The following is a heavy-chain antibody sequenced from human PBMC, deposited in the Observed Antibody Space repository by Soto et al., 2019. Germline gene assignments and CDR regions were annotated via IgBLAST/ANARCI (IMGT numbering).Heavy chain of an antibody. Sequence: ASVKVSCKASGYTFTSYAMHWVRQAPGQRLEWMGWINAGNGNTKYSQKFQGRVTITRDTSASTAYMGLSSLRSEDTAVYYCARVGRLYCSSTSCYILDYWGQGTLVTVSS. CDR1: GYTFTSYA. CDR3: ARVGRLYCSSTSCYILDY. V-gene: IGHV1-3*01. J-gene: IGHJ4*02. CDR2: INAGNGNT. D-gene: IGHD2-2*01.